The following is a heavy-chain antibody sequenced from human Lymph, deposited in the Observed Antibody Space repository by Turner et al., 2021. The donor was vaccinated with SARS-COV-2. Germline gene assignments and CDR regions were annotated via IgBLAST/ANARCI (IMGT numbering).Heavy chain of an antibody. D-gene: IGHD6-13*01. J-gene: IGHJ6*02. V-gene: IGHV1-69*10. CDR2: SIPLLAIA. CDR3: ARIAAPGMGGGVHYYYYAMDV. CDR1: GGTFSSSA. Sequence: QVQLVQSGAEVKKPGSSVKVSCKASGGTFSSSAISWVRQAPGQGLEWMEWSIPLLAIANYAPKVQGRVTITADKSTSPAYMELGSLRSEDTAVYFCARIAAPGMGGGVHYYYYAMDVWGQGTTVTVSS.